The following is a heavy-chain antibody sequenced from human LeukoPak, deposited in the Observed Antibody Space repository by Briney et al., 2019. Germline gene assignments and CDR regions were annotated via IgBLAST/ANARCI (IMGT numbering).Heavy chain of an antibody. D-gene: IGHD3-16*01. J-gene: IGHJ6*03. CDR1: GFTFSSYI. CDR2: ISSSSSYK. CDR3: ATNSRFMITFGGVPYYMDV. Sequence: GGSLRLSCAASGFTFSSYIMNWVRQAPGKGLEWVSSISSSSSYKYYADSVKGRFTISRDNAKNSLYLQMNSLRAEDTAVYYCATNSRFMITFGGVPYYMDVWGKGTTVTVSS. V-gene: IGHV3-21*01.